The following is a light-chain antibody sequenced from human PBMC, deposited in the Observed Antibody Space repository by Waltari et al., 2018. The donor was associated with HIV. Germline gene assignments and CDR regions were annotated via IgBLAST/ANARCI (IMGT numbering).Light chain of an antibody. J-gene: IGLJ3*02. CDR2: EVS. CDR1: SSDLDNFKS. V-gene: IGLV2-14*01. Sequence: QSALTQPASVSGSPGQSITISCTGTSSDLDNFKSVSWYQHHPGKAPKVIIYEVSNLPSGVSSRFSGSKSGHTASLTISGLQAEDEADYFCMSYISSATPEFGGGTKLTVL. CDR3: MSYISSATPE.